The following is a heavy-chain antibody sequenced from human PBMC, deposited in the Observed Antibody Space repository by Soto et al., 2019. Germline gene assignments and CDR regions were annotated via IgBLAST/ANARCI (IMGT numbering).Heavy chain of an antibody. CDR1: GYTFTTFG. CDR3: ARAFCSGGSCYLDY. J-gene: IGHJ4*02. V-gene: IGHV1-18*01. CDR2: ISAYSGNT. D-gene: IGHD2-15*01. Sequence: QVQLVQSGGEVKKPGAAVKVSCKASGYTFTTFGIGWVRQAPGQGLEWMGWISAYSGNTEYPEKLQGRVTMTIDTATSTTYMELRSLSSDDTAVYYFARAFCSGGSCYLDYWGQGARVTVSS.